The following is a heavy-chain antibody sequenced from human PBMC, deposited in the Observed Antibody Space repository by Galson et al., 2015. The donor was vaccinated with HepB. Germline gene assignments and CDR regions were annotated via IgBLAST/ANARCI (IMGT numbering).Heavy chain of an antibody. J-gene: IGHJ5*02. V-gene: IGHV3-23*01. CDR2: ISGSGGST. D-gene: IGHD5-18*01. Sequence: SLRLSCAASGFTFSSYAMSWVRQAPGKGLEWVSAISGSGGSTYYADSVKGRFTISRDNSKNTLYLQMNSLRAEDTAVYYCAKDRPIFRWIQGGFDPWGQGTLVTVSS. CDR1: GFTFSSYA. CDR3: AKDRPIFRWIQGGFDP.